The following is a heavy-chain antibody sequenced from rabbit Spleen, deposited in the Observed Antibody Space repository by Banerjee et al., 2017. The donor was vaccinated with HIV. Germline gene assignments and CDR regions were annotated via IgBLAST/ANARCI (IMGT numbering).Heavy chain of an antibody. J-gene: IGHJ4*01. Sequence: QQLVESGGGLVKPGASLTLTCTASGFSFSSGYDMCWVRQAPGKGLEWIACIYAGSSGGTKYPSWAKGRFTISKTSSTTVTLQMASLTVADTATYFCARAGEGGDGYLNLWGQGTLVTVS. CDR3: ARAGEGGDGYLNL. V-gene: IGHV1S40*01. D-gene: IGHD5-1*01. CDR2: IYAGSSGGT. CDR1: GFSFSSGYD.